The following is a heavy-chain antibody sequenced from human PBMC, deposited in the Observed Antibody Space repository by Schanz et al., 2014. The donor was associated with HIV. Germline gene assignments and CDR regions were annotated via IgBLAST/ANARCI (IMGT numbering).Heavy chain of an antibody. J-gene: IGHJ6*02. CDR3: ASTIYPYSSSSDYYYGMDV. Sequence: QVQLVESGGGVVQPGRSLRLSCTASGFTFSSSGMHWVRQAPGKGLEWVAAMWYDESHKGYADSVKGRFTISRDNSKNTVYLQMNGLRAEDTAVYYCASTIYPYSSSSDYYYGMDVWGQGTTVSVSS. D-gene: IGHD6-6*01. CDR1: GFTFSSSG. CDR2: MWYDESHK. V-gene: IGHV3-33*01.